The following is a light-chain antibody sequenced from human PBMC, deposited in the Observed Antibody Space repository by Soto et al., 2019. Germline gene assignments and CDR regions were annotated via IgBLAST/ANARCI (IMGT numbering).Light chain of an antibody. V-gene: IGLV2-8*01. CDR2: EVN. CDR3: TSYAGGNNV. CDR1: SSDVGGYNY. Sequence: QSVLTQPPSASGSPGQSVSISCTGTSSDVGGYNYVSWYQQHPGKVPKLIIYEVNKRPSGVPDRFSGFKSGNTASLTVTGLQAEDEADYYCTSYAGGNNVFGTGTKVTVL. J-gene: IGLJ1*01.